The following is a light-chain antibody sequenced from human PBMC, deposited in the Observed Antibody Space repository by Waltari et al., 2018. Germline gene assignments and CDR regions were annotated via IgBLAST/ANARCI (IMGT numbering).Light chain of an antibody. J-gene: IGKJ4*01. V-gene: IGKV3-20*01. CDR3: QQYATSPLT. Sequence: EIVLTQSPGTLSLPPGERATLSCRASQTVPLNYLAWYQQKPGQAPRLLIYDASSRATGIPDRFSGSESGTGFTLTIRRLEPEDFAVYYCQQYATSPLTFGGGTKVEIK. CDR2: DAS. CDR1: QTVPLNY.